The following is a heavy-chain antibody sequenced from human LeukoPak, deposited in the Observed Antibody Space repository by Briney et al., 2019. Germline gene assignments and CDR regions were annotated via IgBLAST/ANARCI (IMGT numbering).Heavy chain of an antibody. J-gene: IGHJ6*02. CDR2: ISSSSSTI. CDR3: ARGEVDTAMVRDYYYGMDV. Sequence: GGSLRLSCAASGFTFSSYSMNWVRQAPGKGLEWVSYISSSSSTIYYADSVKGRFTISRDNAKNSLYLQMNSLRAGDTAVYYCARGEVDTAMVRDYYYGMDVWGQGTTVTVSS. D-gene: IGHD5-18*01. CDR1: GFTFSSYS. V-gene: IGHV3-48*01.